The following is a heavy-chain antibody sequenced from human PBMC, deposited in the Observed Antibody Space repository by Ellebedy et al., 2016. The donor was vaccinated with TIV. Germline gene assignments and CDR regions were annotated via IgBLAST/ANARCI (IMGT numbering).Heavy chain of an antibody. V-gene: IGHV3-23*01. D-gene: IGHD3-22*01. CDR1: GFTFSSYA. Sequence: GESLKISXAASGFTFSSYAMSWVRQAPGKGLEWVSVISDSGGSTYYADSVKGRFTISRDNSKNTLYVQMNSLRAEDTAVYYCAKDRHYDSSGYYQYYFDYWGQGTLVTVSS. CDR3: AKDRHYDSSGYYQYYFDY. J-gene: IGHJ4*02. CDR2: ISDSGGST.